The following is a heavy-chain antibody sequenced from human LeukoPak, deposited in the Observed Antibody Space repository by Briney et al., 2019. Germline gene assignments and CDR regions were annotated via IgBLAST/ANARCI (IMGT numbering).Heavy chain of an antibody. CDR1: GDTFNYYA. J-gene: IGHJ6*03. V-gene: IGHV1-69*06. Sequence: SVKVSCEASGDTFNYYAITWVRQAPGQGLEWMGGIIPIFGTANYAQKFQGRVTITADKSTSTVYMELSSLRSEDTAVYYCARAISWQQLVFSLGEDSYYYMDVWGKGTTVTVSS. D-gene: IGHD6-13*01. CDR2: IIPIFGTA. CDR3: ARAISWQQLVFSLGEDSYYYMDV.